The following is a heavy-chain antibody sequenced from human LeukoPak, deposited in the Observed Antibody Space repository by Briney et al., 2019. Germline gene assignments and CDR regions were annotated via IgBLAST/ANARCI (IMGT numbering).Heavy chain of an antibody. CDR3: ASIVGAKNYYYYMDV. V-gene: IGHV4-34*01. Sequence: PSETLSLTCAVYGGSFSGYYWSWIRQPPGKGLEWIGEINHSGSTNYNPSLKSRVTISVDTSKNQFSLKLSSVTAADTAVYYCASIVGAKNYYYYMDVWGKGTTVTVSS. D-gene: IGHD1-26*01. J-gene: IGHJ6*03. CDR2: INHSGST. CDR1: GGSFSGYY.